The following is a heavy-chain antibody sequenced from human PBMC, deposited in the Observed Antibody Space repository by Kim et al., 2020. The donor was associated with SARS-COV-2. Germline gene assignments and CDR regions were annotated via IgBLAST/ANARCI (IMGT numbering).Heavy chain of an antibody. V-gene: IGHV1-18*01. CDR2: T. Sequence: TNYEQKLQGRVTMTTDNSTSTAYMELRSLRADDTAVYYCARARKPTVVYYWGQGTLVTVSS. J-gene: IGHJ4*02. CDR3: ARARKPTVVYY. D-gene: IGHD4-17*01.